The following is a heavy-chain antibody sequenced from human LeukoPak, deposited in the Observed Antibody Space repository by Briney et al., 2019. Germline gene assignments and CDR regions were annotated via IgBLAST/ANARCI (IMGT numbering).Heavy chain of an antibody. J-gene: IGHJ4*02. CDR3: QSSSWIID. CDR2: IYYSGST. V-gene: IGHV4-39*07. Sequence: PSETLSLTCTVSGGSISSSSYYWGWIRQPPGKGLEWIGSIYYSGSTYYNPSLKSRVTISVDKSKNQFSLKLSSVTAADTAVYYCQSSSWIIDWGQGTLVTVSS. CDR1: GGSISSSSYY. D-gene: IGHD6-13*01.